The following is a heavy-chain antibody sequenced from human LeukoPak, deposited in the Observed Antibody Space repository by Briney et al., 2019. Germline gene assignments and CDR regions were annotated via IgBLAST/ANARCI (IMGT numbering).Heavy chain of an antibody. D-gene: IGHD2-15*01. Sequence: PGGSLRLSCAASGFTFSSYVMHWVRQAPGKGLEWVAIISYDGSNEYYADSVKGRFTISRDNAKNSLYLQMNSLRAEDTAVYSCARGADGVSSNSRGWFDPWGQGTLVTVSS. J-gene: IGHJ5*02. CDR2: ISYDGSNE. CDR1: GFTFSSYV. CDR3: ARGADGVSSNSRGWFDP. V-gene: IGHV3-30*04.